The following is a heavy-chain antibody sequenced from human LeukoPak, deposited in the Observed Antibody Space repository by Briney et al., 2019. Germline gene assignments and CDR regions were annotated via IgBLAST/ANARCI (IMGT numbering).Heavy chain of an antibody. CDR1: GFTFSSYA. V-gene: IGHV3-23*01. D-gene: IGHD2-21*02. Sequence: RSGGSLRLFCAASGFTFSSYAMSWVRQAPGKGLEWVSAIGGTGGITYYADSVKGRFTISRDNSKNTLYLQMNSLRAEDTAVYYCAGSSCGGDCNYYYMDVWGKGTTVAISS. J-gene: IGHJ6*03. CDR3: AGSSCGGDCNYYYMDV. CDR2: IGGTGGIT.